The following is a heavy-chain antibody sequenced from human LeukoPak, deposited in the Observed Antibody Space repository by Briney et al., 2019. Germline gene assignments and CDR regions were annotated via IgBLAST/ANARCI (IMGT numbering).Heavy chain of an antibody. CDR1: RFTFSGYA. V-gene: IGHV3-48*01. D-gene: IGHD1-26*01. J-gene: IGHJ3*02. CDR2: ISSGSRTI. Sequence: PGGSLRLSCAASRFTFSGYAMIWVRQAPGKGLEWVTYISSGSRTIYYVDPVKGRFTISRDNAKNSLYLQMNSLRAEDTAVYYCAKDAGGDDAFDIWGQGTMVTVSS. CDR3: AKDAGGDDAFDI.